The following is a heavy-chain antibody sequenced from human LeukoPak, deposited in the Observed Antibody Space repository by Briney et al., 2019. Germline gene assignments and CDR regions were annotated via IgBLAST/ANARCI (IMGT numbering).Heavy chain of an antibody. CDR1: GGSISDYY. CDR3: ARQTGSGLFILP. J-gene: IGHJ4*02. CDR2: IYYSGTT. Sequence: PSETLSLTCTVSGGSISDYYWSWIRQSPGKGLEWIGYIYYSGTTNYNPSLKSRVTISVDTSKNQFSLKLSSVTAADTAVYYCARQTGSGLFILPGGQGTLVTVSS. D-gene: IGHD3/OR15-3a*01. V-gene: IGHV4-59*08.